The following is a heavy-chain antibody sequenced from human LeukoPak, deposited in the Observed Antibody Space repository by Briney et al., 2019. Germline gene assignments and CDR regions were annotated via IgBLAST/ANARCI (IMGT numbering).Heavy chain of an antibody. D-gene: IGHD4-11*01. Sequence: ASVKVSCKASGYTFTSYDISWVRQAPGQGLEWMGWISDYNGNTNYAQKLQGRVTMTTDTSTSTADMELRSLRSDDTAVYYCARERRQSARPKDYWGQGTLVTVSS. CDR1: GYTFTSYD. V-gene: IGHV1-18*01. J-gene: IGHJ4*02. CDR3: ARERRQSARPKDY. CDR2: ISDYNGNT.